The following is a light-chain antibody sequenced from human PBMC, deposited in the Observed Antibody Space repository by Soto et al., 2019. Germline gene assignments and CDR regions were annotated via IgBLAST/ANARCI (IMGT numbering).Light chain of an antibody. CDR3: SSYTTSSTVV. J-gene: IGLJ2*01. CDR1: SSDVTTHNY. CDR2: DVS. Sequence: QSALTQPASVSGSPGQSITISCTGTSSDVTTHNYVSWYQQHPGKAPKLIIYDVSNRPSGVSNRFSGSKSGNTASLTISGLQADDEADYYCSSYTTSSTVVFGGGTKVTVL. V-gene: IGLV2-14*01.